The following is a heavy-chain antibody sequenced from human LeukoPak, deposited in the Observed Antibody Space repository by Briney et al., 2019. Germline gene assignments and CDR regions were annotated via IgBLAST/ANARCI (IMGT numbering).Heavy chain of an antibody. CDR1: GYTXTGQY. V-gene: IGHV1-2*02. Sequence: ASVKVSCKASGYTXTGQYLHWVRQGPGQGLEWMGWITPNSGGTNYAQKFQGRVTMTRDTSISTAYMELSRLTSDDTALYYCASGSGTYSPDYWGQGTLVTVSS. CDR3: ASGSGTYSPDY. J-gene: IGHJ4*02. D-gene: IGHD3-10*01. CDR2: ITPNSGGT.